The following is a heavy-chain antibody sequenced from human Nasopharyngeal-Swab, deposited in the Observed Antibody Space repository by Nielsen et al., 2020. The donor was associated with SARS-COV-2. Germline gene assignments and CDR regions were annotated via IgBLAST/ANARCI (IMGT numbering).Heavy chain of an antibody. CDR1: GFTFSSYG. D-gene: IGHD4-23*01. CDR2: ISYDGSNK. CDR3: ASGMVVTKRYFDL. J-gene: IGHJ2*01. Sequence: GESLKISCAASGFTFSSYGMHWVRQAPGKGLEWVAVISYDGSNKYYADSVKGRFTISRDNSKNTLYLQMNSLRAEDTAVYYCASGMVVTKRYFDLWGRGTLVTVST. V-gene: IGHV3-30*03.